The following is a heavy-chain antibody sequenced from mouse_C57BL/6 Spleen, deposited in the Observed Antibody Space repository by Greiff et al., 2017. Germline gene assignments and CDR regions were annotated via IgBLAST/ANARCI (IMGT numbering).Heavy chain of an antibody. CDR3: ARSSGYFDV. CDR1: GYTFTSYW. Sequence: QVQLKQPGAELVMPGASVKLSCKASGYTFTSYWMHWVKQRPGQGLEWIGEIDPSDSYTNYNQKFKGKSTLTVDKSSSTAYMQLSSLTSEDSAVYHCARSSGYFDVWGTGTTVTVSS. J-gene: IGHJ1*03. CDR2: IDPSDSYT. D-gene: IGHD6-1*01. V-gene: IGHV1-69*01.